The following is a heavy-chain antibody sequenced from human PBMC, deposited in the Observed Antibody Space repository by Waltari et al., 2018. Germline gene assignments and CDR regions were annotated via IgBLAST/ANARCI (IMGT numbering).Heavy chain of an antibody. CDR1: GYSFSSYS. V-gene: IGHV1-18*01. D-gene: IGHD2-8*01. CDR3: ARDPGVLYFQH. CDR2: IRTYNGET. Sequence: QVHLVQSGAEVKKPGASVKVSSKASGYSFSSYSRNWVRQGPGEGLEWMGWIRTYNGETNYAQKFQGRVTMTTDTSTSTAYMELRSLTSDDTAVYYCARDPGVLYFQHWGQGTLVTVSS. J-gene: IGHJ1*01.